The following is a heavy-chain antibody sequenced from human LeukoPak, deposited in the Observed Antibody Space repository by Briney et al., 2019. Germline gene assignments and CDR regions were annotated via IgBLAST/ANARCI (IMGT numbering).Heavy chain of an antibody. CDR3: ARDRYCSSTSCYRAFDI. D-gene: IGHD2-2*02. CDR2: IYTSGST. V-gene: IGHV4-61*02. Sequence: SETLSLTCTVSGGSISSGSYYWGWIRQPAGKGLEWIGRIYTSGSTNYNPSLKSRVTISVDTSKNQFSLKLSSVTAADTAVYYCARDRYCSSTSCYRAFDIWGQGTMVTVSS. J-gene: IGHJ3*02. CDR1: GGSISSGSYY.